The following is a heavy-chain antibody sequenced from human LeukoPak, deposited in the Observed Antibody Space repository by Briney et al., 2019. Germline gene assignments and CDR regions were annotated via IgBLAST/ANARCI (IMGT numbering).Heavy chain of an antibody. J-gene: IGHJ4*02. D-gene: IGHD4-17*01. V-gene: IGHV3-23*01. CDR2: ISGGGETT. Sequence: SGGSLRLSCAASGFTFNNYAMNWVRQAPGKGLEWVSSISGGGETTYYADSAKGRFTISRDNSQNTLYQQMNSLRAEDTAVYYCARDYADYVGYFFFDYWGQGTLVTVSS. CDR3: ARDYADYVGYFFFDY. CDR1: GFTFNNYA.